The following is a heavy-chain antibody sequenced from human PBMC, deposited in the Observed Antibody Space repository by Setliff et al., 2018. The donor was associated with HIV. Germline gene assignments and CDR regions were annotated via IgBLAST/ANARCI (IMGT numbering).Heavy chain of an antibody. D-gene: IGHD2-8*01. Sequence: GASVKVSCKASGDTFSNPALTWVRQAPGQGLEWMGGSIPLFGTVKYAQKFQGRVTITTDELMTTAYMELSSLRSEDTAAYYCASGSGYCRNGVCYIGVHKNPDKYYSDYWGQGTLVTVSS. V-gene: IGHV1-69*05. J-gene: IGHJ4*02. CDR1: GDTFSNPA. CDR3: ASGSGYCRNGVCYIGVHKNPDKYYSDY. CDR2: SIPLFGTV.